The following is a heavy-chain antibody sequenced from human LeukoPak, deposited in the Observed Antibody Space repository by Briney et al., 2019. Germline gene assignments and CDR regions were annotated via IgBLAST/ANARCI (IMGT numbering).Heavy chain of an antibody. V-gene: IGHV4-39*01. CDR1: GGSLSCSSWH. CDR3: ARTFDY. J-gene: IGHJ4*02. Sequence: SETLSLTSTVSGGSLSCSSWHWGWIRQPPGKGLEWIGNIHYSGSTYYNSSLKSRVTVSVDTSNHQFSLKLTSVTAADTAVYYCARTFDYWGQGILVNVSS. CDR2: IHYSGST.